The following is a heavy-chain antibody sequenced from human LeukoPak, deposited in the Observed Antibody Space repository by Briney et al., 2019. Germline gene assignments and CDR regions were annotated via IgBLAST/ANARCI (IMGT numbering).Heavy chain of an antibody. CDR3: AKDRISYTTSPGELSH. D-gene: IGHD3-10*01. CDR1: GFIFNTYA. CDR2: IRGSGEST. V-gene: IGHV3-23*01. J-gene: IGHJ4*02. Sequence: GGSLRLSCAASGFIFNTYAMSWVRQAPGKGLEWVSTIRGSGESTHYADSVQGRFTISRDKSLYTVYLQMDSLRGDDTAVYYCAKDRISYTTSPGELSHWGQGTLVIVSS.